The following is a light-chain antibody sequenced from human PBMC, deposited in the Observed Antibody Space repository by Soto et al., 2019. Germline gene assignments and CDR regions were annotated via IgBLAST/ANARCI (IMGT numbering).Light chain of an antibody. CDR2: GAS. CDR3: HQYDDGPYT. V-gene: IGKV1-NL1*01. Sequence: DIQMTQSPPSLSAFVGDRVTITCRASQRISNHLAWYQQKPGKVPKLLIYGASTRATGIPVRFSGSGSGTEFTLTISSLQSEDFAVYYCHQYDDGPYTFGQGTKVDIK. CDR1: QRISNH. J-gene: IGKJ2*01.